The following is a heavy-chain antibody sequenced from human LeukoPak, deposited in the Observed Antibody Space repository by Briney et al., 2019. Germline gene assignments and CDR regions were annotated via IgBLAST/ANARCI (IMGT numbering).Heavy chain of an antibody. J-gene: IGHJ3*02. CDR1: GGTFSSYA. D-gene: IGHD3-22*01. V-gene: IGHV1-69*13. CDR2: IIPIFGTA. Sequence: SVKVSCKASGGTFSSYAISWVRQAPGQGLEWMGGIIPIFGTANYAQKFQGRVTITADESTSTAYMELSSLRSEDTAVYYCASSLYDSSGYYHRQAFDIWGQGTMVTVSS. CDR3: ASSLYDSSGYYHRQAFDI.